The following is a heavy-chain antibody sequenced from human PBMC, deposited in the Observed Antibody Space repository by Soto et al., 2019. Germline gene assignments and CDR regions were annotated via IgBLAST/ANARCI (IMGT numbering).Heavy chain of an antibody. CDR2: IKQDGSEK. J-gene: IGHJ4*02. CDR3: ATLWFGEPFYYFDY. Sequence: GGSLRLSCAASGFTFSSYWMSWVRQAPGKGLEWVANIKQDGSEKYYVDSVKGRFTISRDNAKNSLYLQMNSLRAEDTAVYYCATLWFGEPFYYFDYWGQGTLVTVSS. CDR1: GFTFSSYW. D-gene: IGHD3-10*01. V-gene: IGHV3-7*01.